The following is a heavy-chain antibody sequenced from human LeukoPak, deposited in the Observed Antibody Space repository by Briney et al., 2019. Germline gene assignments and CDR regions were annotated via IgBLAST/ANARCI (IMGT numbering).Heavy chain of an antibody. CDR1: TGSISGYY. J-gene: IGHJ4*02. Sequence: SETLSLTCAVSTGSISGYYWSWIRQPPGKGLEWIGFRYYSGASNYNPSLRGRVTISVDRSKSQVSLKMTSVTAADTAVYYCARALSGSPAVFDSCGQGTLVSVSS. D-gene: IGHD1-26*01. CDR2: RYYSGAS. CDR3: ARALSGSPAVFDS. V-gene: IGHV4-59*08.